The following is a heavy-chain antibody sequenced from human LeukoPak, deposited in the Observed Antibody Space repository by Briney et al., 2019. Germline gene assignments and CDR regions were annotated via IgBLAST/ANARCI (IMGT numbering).Heavy chain of an antibody. V-gene: IGHV1-18*01. CDR2: ISVYNGNT. CDR3: AKVATQLVISTVIDY. J-gene: IGHJ4*02. D-gene: IGHD3-22*01. Sequence: ASVKVSCKASGYTFTSYGISWVRQAPGQGLEWMGWISVYNGNTNYAQKLQGRVTMTTDTSTSTAYMDLRSLGSDDTAVYYCAKVATQLVISTVIDYWGQGTLVTVSS. CDR1: GYTFTSYG.